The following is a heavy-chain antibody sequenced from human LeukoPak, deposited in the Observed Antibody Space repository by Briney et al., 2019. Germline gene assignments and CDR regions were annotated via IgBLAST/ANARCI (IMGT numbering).Heavy chain of an antibody. Sequence: ASVKVSCKVSGYTLTELSMHWVRQAPGKGLEWMGGFDPEDGETIYAQKFQGRVTMTEDTSTDTAYMELSSLRSEDTAVYYCATAPSFNVWFDPWGQGTLVTVSS. CDR1: GYTLTELS. V-gene: IGHV1-24*01. CDR2: FDPEDGET. J-gene: IGHJ5*02. CDR3: ATAPSFNVWFDP.